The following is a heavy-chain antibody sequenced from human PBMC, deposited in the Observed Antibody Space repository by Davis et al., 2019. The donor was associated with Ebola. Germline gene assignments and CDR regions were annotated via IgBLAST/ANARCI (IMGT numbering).Heavy chain of an antibody. V-gene: IGHV4-59*12. CDR2: IYYSGST. CDR1: GGSISSYY. J-gene: IGHJ4*02. CDR3: AKDFFGWAVAGTYGVDY. Sequence: SETLSLTCTVSGGSISSYYWSWIRQPPGKGLEWIGYIYYSGSTNYNPSLKSRVTISVDTSKNQFSLKLSSVTAADTAVYYCAKDFFGWAVAGTYGVDYWGQGTLVTVSS. D-gene: IGHD6-19*01.